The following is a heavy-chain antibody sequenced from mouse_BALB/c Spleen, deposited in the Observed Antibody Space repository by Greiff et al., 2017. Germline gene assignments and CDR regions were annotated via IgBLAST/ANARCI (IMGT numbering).Heavy chain of an antibody. J-gene: IGHJ4*01. D-gene: IGHD2-1*01. CDR1: GYTFTNYW. CDR3: RSNYDYAMDY. Sequence: QVQLQQSGAELVRPGPSVKMSCKAAGYTFTNYWIGWVKQRPGHGLEWIGDIYPGGGYTNYNEKFTSKATHTADTSFSTIYMQLSSLTSEDSAIYYCRSNYDYAMDYWGQGTSVTVSS. V-gene: IGHV1-63*02. CDR2: IYPGGGYT.